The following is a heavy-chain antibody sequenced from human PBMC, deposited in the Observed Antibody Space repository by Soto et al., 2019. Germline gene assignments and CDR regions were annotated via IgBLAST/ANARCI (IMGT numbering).Heavy chain of an antibody. V-gene: IGHV4-39*01. CDR1: GGSISSSSYY. J-gene: IGHJ4*02. CDR2: IYYSGST. D-gene: IGHD2-2*01. CDR3: ASSPYIVVVPAASHFDY. Sequence: SETLSLTCTVSGGSISSSSYYWCWIRHPPGKGLEWIGSIYYSGSTYYNPSLKSRVTISVDTSKNQFSLKLSSVTAADTAVYYCASSPYIVVVPAASHFDYWGQGTLVTVSS.